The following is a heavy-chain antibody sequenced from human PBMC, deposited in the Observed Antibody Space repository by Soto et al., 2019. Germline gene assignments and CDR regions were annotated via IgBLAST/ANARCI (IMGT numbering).Heavy chain of an antibody. CDR2: INPNNGDT. J-gene: IGHJ4*02. CDR3: ARVHTYYYYSGSFDF. Sequence: ASVKVSCKASGYTFTGYYLHWLRQAPGQGLEWMGWINPNNGDTNYAQNFQGRVTMTRDTSISTAYMELSGLRSDDTAVYYCARVHTYYYYSGSFDFWGQGTLVTVSS. D-gene: IGHD2-15*01. V-gene: IGHV1-2*02. CDR1: GYTFTGYY.